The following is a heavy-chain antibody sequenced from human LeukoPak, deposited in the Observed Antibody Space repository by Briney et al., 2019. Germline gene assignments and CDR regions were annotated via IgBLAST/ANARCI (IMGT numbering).Heavy chain of an antibody. J-gene: IGHJ6*02. V-gene: IGHV1-8*01. CDR1: GYTFTGYD. CDR3: ARWWLSYYYYGMDV. D-gene: IGHD3-22*01. CDR2: MNPNSGNT. Sequence: ASVKVSCKASGYTFTGYDINWVRQATGQGLEWMGWMNPNSGNTGYAQKFQGRVTMTRNTSISTAYMELSSLRSEDTAVYYCARWWLSYYYYGMDVWGQGTTVTVSS.